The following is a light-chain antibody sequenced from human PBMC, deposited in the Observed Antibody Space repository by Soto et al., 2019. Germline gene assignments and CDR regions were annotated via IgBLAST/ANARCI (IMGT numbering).Light chain of an antibody. CDR1: QSISSS. J-gene: IGKJ1*01. Sequence: DIQMTQSPSSLSASVGDRVTITCRASQSISSSLNWSQQKQGNSHKVLLYGASILQTGVPLRFSGSGSGTDFTLTIRRLHPEDSATYNCQQSYSTPWTVGQGTKVDSK. CDR2: GAS. V-gene: IGKV1-39*01. CDR3: QQSYSTPWT.